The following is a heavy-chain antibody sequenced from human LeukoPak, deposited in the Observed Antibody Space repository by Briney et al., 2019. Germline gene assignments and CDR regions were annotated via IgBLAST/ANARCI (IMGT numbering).Heavy chain of an antibody. CDR2: IYHSGST. V-gene: IGHV4-30-2*01. CDR3: ARGDYYDSSGYYPRY. D-gene: IGHD3-22*01. Sequence: SQTLSLTCAVSGGSISSGGYSWSWIRQPPGKGLEWIGYIYHSGSTYYNPSLKSRVTISVDRSKNQFSLKLSSVTAADTAVYYCARGDYYDSSGYYPRYWGQGTLVTVSS. CDR1: GGSISSGGYS. J-gene: IGHJ4*02.